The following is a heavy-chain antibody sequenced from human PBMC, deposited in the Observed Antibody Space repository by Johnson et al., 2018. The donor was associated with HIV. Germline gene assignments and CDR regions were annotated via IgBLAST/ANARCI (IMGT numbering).Heavy chain of an antibody. CDR1: GFTFRSYW. V-gene: IGHV3-7*02. D-gene: IGHD1-26*01. CDR3: ARGGYSGSYWGPGAFDI. Sequence: VQLVESGGGLVQPGGSLRLSCAASGFTFRSYWMSWVRQAPGTGLEWVANINLDGSNKYYADSVKGRLTIPRDNSKNTLYLQMNSLRAEDTAVYYCARGGYSGSYWGPGAFDIWGQGTMVTVSS. J-gene: IGHJ3*02. CDR2: INLDGSNK.